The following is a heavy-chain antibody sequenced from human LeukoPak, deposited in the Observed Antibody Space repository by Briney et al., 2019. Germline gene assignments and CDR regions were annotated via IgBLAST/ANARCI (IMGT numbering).Heavy chain of an antibody. CDR1: GGTFSSYA. Sequence: GASVKVSCKASGGTFSSYAISWVRQAPGQGLEWMGRIIPILGIANYAQKFQGRVTITADKSTSTAYMELSSLRSEDTAVYYCARDPEIAAASGYYYYGMDVWGQGTTVTVSS. CDR3: ARDPEIAAASGYYYYGMDV. V-gene: IGHV1-69*04. J-gene: IGHJ6*02. CDR2: IIPILGIA. D-gene: IGHD6-13*01.